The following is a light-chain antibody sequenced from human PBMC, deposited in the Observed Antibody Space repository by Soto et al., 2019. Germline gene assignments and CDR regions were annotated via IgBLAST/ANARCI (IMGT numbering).Light chain of an antibody. J-gene: IGKJ1*01. CDR2: GAT. CDR3: QRYGSSRWT. CDR1: QSVSSSY. V-gene: IGKV3-20*01. Sequence: EIVLTQSPGTLSLPPGERATLSCRASQSVSSSYLAWYQQKPGQAPRLLIYGATSRATGIPDRFSGSGSGTDFTLTISRLEPEDFAVYYCQRYGSSRWTCCQGTKVEIK.